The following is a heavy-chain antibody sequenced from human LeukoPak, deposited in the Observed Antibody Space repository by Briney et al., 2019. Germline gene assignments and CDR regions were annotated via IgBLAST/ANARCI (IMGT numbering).Heavy chain of an antibody. D-gene: IGHD1/OR15-1a*01. CDR2: IKQDGSEE. V-gene: IGHV3-7*01. CDR3: AIGGNMPDY. CDR1: GFTYSTYW. Sequence: PGGSLRLSCAASGFTYSTYWMSWVRQAPGKGLEWVAIIKQDGSEEYYVDSVKGRFTISRDNAKNSLYLQMNSLRAEDTAVYYCAIGGNMPDYWGQGALVTVSS. J-gene: IGHJ4*02.